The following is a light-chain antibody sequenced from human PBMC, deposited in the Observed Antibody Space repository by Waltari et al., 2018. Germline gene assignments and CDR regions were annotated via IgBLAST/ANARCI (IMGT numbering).Light chain of an antibody. Sequence: ELVLTQSPGTLSLSPGGRATLPCTASQSVSSSYLAWYQQKPGQAPRLLIYGASSRATGIPDRCSGSGSGTDFTLTISRLEPEDFAVYYCQQYGSSPPAYTFGQGTKLEIK. V-gene: IGKV3-20*01. J-gene: IGKJ2*01. CDR3: QQYGSSPPAYT. CDR1: QSVSSSY. CDR2: GAS.